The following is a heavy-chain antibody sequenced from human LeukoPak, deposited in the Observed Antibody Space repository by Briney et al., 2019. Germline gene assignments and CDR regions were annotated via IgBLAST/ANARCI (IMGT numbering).Heavy chain of an antibody. CDR1: GFTFTNYA. Sequence: GGSLRLSCAASGFTFTNYAMHWVRQAPGKGLEWVAVISYDETNKYYEDSVKGRFTISRDSSKNTLYLQMSSLRDEDTAVYYCAREDRPPNYFQHWGQGTLVTVSS. CDR2: ISYDETNK. V-gene: IGHV3-30*04. J-gene: IGHJ1*01. CDR3: AREDRPPNYFQH.